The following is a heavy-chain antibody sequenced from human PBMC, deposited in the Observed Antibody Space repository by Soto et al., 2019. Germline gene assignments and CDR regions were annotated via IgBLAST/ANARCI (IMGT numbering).Heavy chain of an antibody. CDR2: ISYDGSNK. D-gene: IGHD3-22*01. Sequence: GGSLRLSCAASGFTFSSYAMHWVRQAPGKGLEWVAVISYDGSNKYYADSVKGRFTISRDNSKNTLYLQMNSLRAEDTAVYYCARGYYDSSGHYFVGPYGMDVWGQGTKVTVYS. CDR1: GFTFSSYA. J-gene: IGHJ6*02. CDR3: ARGYYDSSGHYFVGPYGMDV. V-gene: IGHV3-30-3*01.